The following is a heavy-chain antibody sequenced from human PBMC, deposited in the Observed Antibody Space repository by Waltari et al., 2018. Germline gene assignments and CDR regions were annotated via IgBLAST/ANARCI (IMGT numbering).Heavy chain of an antibody. Sequence: EVQLVESGGGLVNPGGSLRLSCAASGFTFSNFAINWVRQAPGKGLEWVSSISSTSSYIHYADSVKGRFTISRDNAKNSLYLQMNSLRADDTAVYYCARVGAIISLDYWGQGTLVTVSS. J-gene: IGHJ4*02. V-gene: IGHV3-21*01. CDR2: ISSTSSYI. CDR1: GFTFSNFA. CDR3: ARVGAIISLDY. D-gene: IGHD3-16*01.